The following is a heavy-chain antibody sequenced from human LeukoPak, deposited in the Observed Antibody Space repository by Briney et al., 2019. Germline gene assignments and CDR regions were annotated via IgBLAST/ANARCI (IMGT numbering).Heavy chain of an antibody. CDR3: ARDAGDW. V-gene: IGHV3-23*01. CDR2: ITGSGGST. CDR1: GFTFSSYA. J-gene: IGHJ4*02. Sequence: QTGGSLRLPCAASGFTFSSYAMGWVRQAPGKGLEWVSAITGSGGSTYYAASVKGRFTISRGNSKNTLYLQMNSLRAEDTAVYYCARDAGDWWGQGTLVTVSS.